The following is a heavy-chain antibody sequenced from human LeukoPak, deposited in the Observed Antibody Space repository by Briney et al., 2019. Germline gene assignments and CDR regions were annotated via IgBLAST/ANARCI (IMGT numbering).Heavy chain of an antibody. CDR3: ARSDTAMVTNY. V-gene: IGHV4-59*08. CDR2: IYYSGST. Sequence: SETLSLTCTVSGGSISSYYWSWIRQPPGKGLEWIGYIYYSGSTNYNPSLKSRVTISVDTSENQFSLKLSSVTAADTAVYYCARSDTAMVTNYWGQGTLVTVSS. CDR1: GGSISSYY. D-gene: IGHD5-18*01. J-gene: IGHJ4*02.